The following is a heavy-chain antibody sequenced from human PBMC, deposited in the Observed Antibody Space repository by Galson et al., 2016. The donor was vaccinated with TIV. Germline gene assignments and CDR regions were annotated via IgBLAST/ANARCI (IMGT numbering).Heavy chain of an antibody. CDR2: IIPMIGTP. V-gene: IGHV1-69*06. CDR3: ARVVLAYSNYDGYYQCQMNV. CDR1: GDTFNSYG. D-gene: IGHD4-11*01. Sequence: SVKVSCKASGDTFNSYGVAWVRQAPGQGLEWMGGIIPMIGTPKYAQKFQGRVTITADKSTSTAYMELSSLRSEDTARYYCARVVLAYSNYDGYYQCQMNVWGQGTTVTVSS. J-gene: IGHJ6*02.